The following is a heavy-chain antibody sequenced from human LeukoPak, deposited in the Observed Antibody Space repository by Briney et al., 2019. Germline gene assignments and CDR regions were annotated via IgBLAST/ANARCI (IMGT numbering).Heavy chain of an antibody. D-gene: IGHD3-3*01. Sequence: ASVKVSCKASGGTLSSYAISWVRQAPGQGLEWMGGITPIFGTANYAQKFQGRVTITADESTSTAYMELSSLRSEDTAVYYCARGSSTILPYYYYMDVWGKGTTVTVSS. J-gene: IGHJ6*03. CDR2: ITPIFGTA. V-gene: IGHV1-69*13. CDR3: ARGSSTILPYYYYMDV. CDR1: GGTLSSYA.